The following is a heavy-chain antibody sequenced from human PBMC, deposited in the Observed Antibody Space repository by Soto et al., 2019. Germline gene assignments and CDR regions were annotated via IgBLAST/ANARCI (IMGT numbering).Heavy chain of an antibody. V-gene: IGHV4-59*01. CDR1: GGSISSYY. CDR2: IYYSGST. J-gene: IGHJ6*02. Sequence: SETLALTCTVSGGSISSYYWSWIRQPPGEGLEWIGYIYYSGSTNYNPSLKSRVAISVDTYQNQFSLKLSSVTAAETAVYYCARVSGPYGWALKNYYGCMDVWGQGDTVTVS. D-gene: IGHD3-10*01. CDR3: ARVSGPYGWALKNYYGCMDV.